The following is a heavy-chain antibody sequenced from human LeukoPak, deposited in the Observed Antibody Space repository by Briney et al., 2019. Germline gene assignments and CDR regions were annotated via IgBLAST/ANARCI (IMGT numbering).Heavy chain of an antibody. CDR3: ARNSYYYQTHDT. CDR2: IHSSGSA. J-gene: IGHJ5*02. CDR1: GGSISDYY. Sequence: PSETPSLTCTVSGGSISDYYWSRIRQPPGKGLEWIGYIHSSGSANYKPSLKSRVTISVDTSKNQCSLKVSSVTAADTAKYYCARNSYYYQTHDTWGQGTLVTVSS. V-gene: IGHV4-59*08. D-gene: IGHD3-10*01.